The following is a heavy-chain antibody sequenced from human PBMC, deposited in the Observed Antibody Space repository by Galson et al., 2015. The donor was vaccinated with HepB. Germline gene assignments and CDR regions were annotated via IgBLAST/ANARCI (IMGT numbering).Heavy chain of an antibody. CDR1: GGTFSSYA. V-gene: IGHV1-69*04. J-gene: IGHJ2*01. D-gene: IGHD3-22*01. CDR3: ARGYYYDSSGPWYFDL. Sequence: SVKVSCKASGGTFSSYAISWVRQAPGQGLEWMGRIIPILGIANYAQKFQGRVTITADKSTSTAYMELSSLRSEDTAVYYCARGYYYDSSGPWYFDLWGRGTLVTVSS. CDR2: IIPILGIA.